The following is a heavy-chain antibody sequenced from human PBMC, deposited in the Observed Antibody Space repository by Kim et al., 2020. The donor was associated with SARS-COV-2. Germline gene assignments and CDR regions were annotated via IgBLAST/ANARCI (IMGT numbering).Heavy chain of an antibody. V-gene: IGHV3-23*01. CDR2: ISGSGDTT. CDR1: GFTFSSYA. CDR3: ATRCATGSLYP. D-gene: IGHD3-10*01. Sequence: GGSLRLSCAASGFTFSSYAMTWVRQAPGKGLEWVSTISGSGDTTFYTDSVKGRFTVSRDNSKNTLFLQMNGLRAEDTAVYYCATRCATGSLYPWGQGTLVTVSS. J-gene: IGHJ5*02.